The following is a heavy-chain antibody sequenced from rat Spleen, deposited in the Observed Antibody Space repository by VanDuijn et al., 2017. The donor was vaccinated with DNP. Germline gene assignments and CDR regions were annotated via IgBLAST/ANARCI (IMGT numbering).Heavy chain of an antibody. Sequence: EVQLVESGGGLVQPERSLKLSCAASGFTFSDYYMSWVRQTPTMGLEWVASISTDGGSTYYPDSVKGRFTISRDNAKSTLYLQMDSLRSEDTATYYCTRGGTYYFDYWGQGVLVTVSS. J-gene: IGHJ2*01. D-gene: IGHD4-3*01. CDR1: GFTFSDYY. V-gene: IGHV5-20*01. CDR2: ISTDGGST. CDR3: TRGGTYYFDY.